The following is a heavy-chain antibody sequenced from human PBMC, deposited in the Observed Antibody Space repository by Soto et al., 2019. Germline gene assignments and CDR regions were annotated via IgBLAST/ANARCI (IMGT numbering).Heavy chain of an antibody. CDR3: ARQFPRRPDFYYYMDV. J-gene: IGHJ6*03. D-gene: IGHD2-2*01. CDR2: ISHSGST. Sequence: SETLSLTCAVYGGSFSGYYWSWIRQPPGQGLEWIGEISHSGSTNYNPSLKSRVTISVDTSKNQFSLKLTSVTAADKAVYFCARQFPRRPDFYYYMDVWGAGTAVTVSS. V-gene: IGHV4-34*01. CDR1: GGSFSGYY.